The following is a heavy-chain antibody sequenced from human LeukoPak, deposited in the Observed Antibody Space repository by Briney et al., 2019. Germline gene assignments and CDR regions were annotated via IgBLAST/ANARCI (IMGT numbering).Heavy chain of an antibody. V-gene: IGHV1-58*01. Sequence: GASVKVSCKASGFTFTSSAVQWVRRARGQRLEWIGWIVVGSGNTNYAQKFQERVTITRDMSTSTAYMELSSLRSEDTAVYYCAAAYYDILPGYFFVFDYWGQGTLVTVSS. CDR1: GFTFTSSA. CDR3: AAAYYDILPGYFFVFDY. J-gene: IGHJ4*02. D-gene: IGHD3-9*01. CDR2: IVVGSGNT.